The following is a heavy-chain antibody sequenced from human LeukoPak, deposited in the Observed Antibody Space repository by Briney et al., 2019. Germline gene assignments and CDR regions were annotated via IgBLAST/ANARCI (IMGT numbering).Heavy chain of an antibody. V-gene: IGHV4-34*01. D-gene: IGHD3-22*01. CDR2: INHSGST. Sequence: PSETLSLTCAVCGGSFSGYYWSWIRQPPGKGLEWIGEINHSGSTNYNPSLKSRVTISVDTSKNQFSLKLSSVTAADTAVYYCARAGYYDSSGTTDSTYYYYYGMDVWGQGTTVTVSS. J-gene: IGHJ6*02. CDR3: ARAGYYDSSGTTDSTYYYYYGMDV. CDR1: GGSFSGYY.